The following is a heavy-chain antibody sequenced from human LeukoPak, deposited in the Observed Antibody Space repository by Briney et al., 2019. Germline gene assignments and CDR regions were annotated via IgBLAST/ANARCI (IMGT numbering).Heavy chain of an antibody. CDR3: APSPDYGDYY. CDR1: GFTFSIYE. Sequence: GGSLRLSCAASGFTFSIYEMNWVRQAPGKGLEWVSYIGIGGATIYYADSVKGRFTISRDNAKNSLYLQMNSLRAEDTAVYYCAPSPDYGDYYWGQGTLVTVSS. J-gene: IGHJ4*02. V-gene: IGHV3-48*03. D-gene: IGHD4-17*01. CDR2: IGIGGATI.